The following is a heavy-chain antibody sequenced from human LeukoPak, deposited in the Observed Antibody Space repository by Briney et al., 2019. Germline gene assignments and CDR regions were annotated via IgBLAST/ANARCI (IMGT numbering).Heavy chain of an antibody. D-gene: IGHD3-9*01. J-gene: IGHJ6*03. CDR3: ARRSYDILTGSHYYYYMDV. V-gene: IGHV4-34*01. CDR2: INHSGST. CDR1: GGSFSGYY. Sequence: SETLSLTCAVYGGSFSGYYWSWIRQPPGKGLEWIGEINHSGSTNYNPSLKSRVTISVDTSKNQFSLKLSSVTAADTVFYYCARRSYDILTGSHYYYYMDVWGKGTTVTISS.